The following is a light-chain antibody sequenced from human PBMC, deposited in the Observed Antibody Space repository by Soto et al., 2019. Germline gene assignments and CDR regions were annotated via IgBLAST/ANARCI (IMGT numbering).Light chain of an antibody. CDR2: AAS. V-gene: IGKV1-39*01. CDR1: QSINRY. Sequence: DIQMTQSPSSLSASVGDRVTITCLASQSINRYINWYQQKPGKAPKLLINAASSLQSGVPSRFSGSGSGTDFTLTISNLQPEDFATYYCQQTYTTPFTFGPGTKVDIK. J-gene: IGKJ3*01. CDR3: QQTYTTPFT.